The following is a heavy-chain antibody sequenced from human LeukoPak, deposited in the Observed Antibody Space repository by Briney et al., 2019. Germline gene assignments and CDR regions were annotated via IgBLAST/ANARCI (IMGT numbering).Heavy chain of an antibody. D-gene: IGHD3-22*01. CDR2: ISNSGSTI. CDR3: ARGSLYDSSGYYSFPNWFDP. J-gene: IGHJ5*02. CDR1: GFTFSDYY. Sequence: GGSLRLSCAASGFTFSDYYMSWSRHAPGKGVEWVSYISNSGSTIYYAGSVKGRFTSSRDNAKNSLYLQMNSLRAEDTAVYYCARGSLYDSSGYYSFPNWFDPWGQGTLVTVSS. V-gene: IGHV3-11*01.